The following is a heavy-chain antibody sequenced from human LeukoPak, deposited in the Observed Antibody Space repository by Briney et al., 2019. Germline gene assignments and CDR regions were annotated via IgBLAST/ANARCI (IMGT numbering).Heavy chain of an antibody. D-gene: IGHD3-10*01. Sequence: PSETLSLTCTVSGGSINNGGYYWSWIRQHPGKGLEWIGYIYYSGSSYYNPSLRSRVTISVDTSKNHFSLKLSSVTAADTAVYYCARDVLGYYGSGSGVSFDYWGQGTLVTVSS. V-gene: IGHV4-31*03. CDR3: ARDVLGYYGSGSGVSFDY. J-gene: IGHJ4*02. CDR2: IYYSGSS. CDR1: GGSINNGGYY.